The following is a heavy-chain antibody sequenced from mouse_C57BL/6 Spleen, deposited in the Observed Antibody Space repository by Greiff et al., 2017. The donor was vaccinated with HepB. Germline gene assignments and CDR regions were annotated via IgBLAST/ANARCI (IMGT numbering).Heavy chain of an antibody. CDR3: ARSQAWYFDV. J-gene: IGHJ1*03. D-gene: IGHD3-2*02. V-gene: IGHV1-4*01. CDR2: INPSSGYT. Sequence: QVQLKESGAELARPGASVKMSCKASGYTFTSYTMHWVKQRPGQGLEWIGYINPSSGYTKYNQKFKDKATLTADKSSSTAYMQLSSLTSEDSAVYYCARSQAWYFDVWGTGTTVTVSS. CDR1: GYTFTSYT.